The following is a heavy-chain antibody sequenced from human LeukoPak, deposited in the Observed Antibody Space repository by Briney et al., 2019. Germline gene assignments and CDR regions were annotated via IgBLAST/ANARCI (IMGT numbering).Heavy chain of an antibody. D-gene: IGHD6-6*01. J-gene: IGHJ4*02. CDR1: GYTFTNHG. CDR2: IWFDGSQE. V-gene: IGHV3-33*01. CDR3: ARDLAAARLDF. Sequence: PGMSLRLSCAASGYTFTNHGMHWVRQAPGKGLEWVANIWFDGSQEYYADTVKGRFTISRDISKSTLYLQMNSLRAEDTAVYYCARDLAAARLDFRGQGTLVTVSS.